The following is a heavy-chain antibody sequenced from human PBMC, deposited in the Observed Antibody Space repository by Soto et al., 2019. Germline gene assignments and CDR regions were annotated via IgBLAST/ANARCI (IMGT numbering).Heavy chain of an antibody. J-gene: IGHJ4*02. D-gene: IGHD3-22*01. CDR1: VGTFSSYA. CDR2: IIPIFGTA. CDR3: ARDLYYYSSGLGDY. Sequence: QVQLVQSGAEVKKPGSSVKVSCKASVGTFSSYAINWVRQAPGQGLEWMGGIIPIFGTANYAQKLQGRVTITADESTSTAYMELSSLRAEDTAVYYCARDLYYYSSGLGDYWGQGTLVTVSS. V-gene: IGHV1-69*01.